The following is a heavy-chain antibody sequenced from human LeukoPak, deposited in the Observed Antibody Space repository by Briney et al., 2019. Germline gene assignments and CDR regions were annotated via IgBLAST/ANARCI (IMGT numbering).Heavy chain of an antibody. CDR2: MSDSGGRT. V-gene: IGHV3-23*01. Sequence: GGSLRLSCAASGFTFSSYAMTWVRQAPGKGLEWVSGMSDSGGRTYYADSVKGRFTISRDNSKNRLYLQMNSLRGEDTAVYYCAKDGDSSGYYRVYYFDYWGQGTLVTVSS. D-gene: IGHD3-22*01. CDR1: GFTFSSYA. CDR3: AKDGDSSGYYRVYYFDY. J-gene: IGHJ4*02.